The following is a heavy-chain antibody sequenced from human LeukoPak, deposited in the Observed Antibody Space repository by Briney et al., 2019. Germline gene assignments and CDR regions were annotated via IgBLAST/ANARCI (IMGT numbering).Heavy chain of an antibody. CDR3: AKDRGGGGPGKDYFGC. CDR1: GFTFKNYD. CDR2: ITTNGGAT. J-gene: IGHJ4*02. D-gene: IGHD2-15*01. Sequence: GGSLRLSCAASGFTFKNYDMNWVRQAPGKGLVWVSYITTNGGATYYADSVKGRFTISRDNSKNTLYLQMDSLRADDTAVYYCAKDRGGGGPGKDYFGCWGQGILVTVSS. V-gene: IGHV3-23*01.